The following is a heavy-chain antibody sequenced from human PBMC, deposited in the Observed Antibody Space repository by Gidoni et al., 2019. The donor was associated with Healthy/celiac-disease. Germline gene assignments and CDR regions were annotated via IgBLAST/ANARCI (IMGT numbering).Heavy chain of an antibody. CDR3: ARDRPLNYYDSSGDDAFDI. J-gene: IGHJ3*02. D-gene: IGHD3-22*01. V-gene: IGHV3-66*01. CDR1: GFTVSSTY. Sequence: EVQLVESGGGLVQPGGSLRLSCAASGFTVSSTYMSWVRQAPGKGLEWVSVIYSGGSTYYADAVKGRVNISRDNSKNTLYLQRNSLRAEETAVDYCARDRPLNYYDSSGDDAFDIWGQGTMVTVSS. CDR2: IYSGGST.